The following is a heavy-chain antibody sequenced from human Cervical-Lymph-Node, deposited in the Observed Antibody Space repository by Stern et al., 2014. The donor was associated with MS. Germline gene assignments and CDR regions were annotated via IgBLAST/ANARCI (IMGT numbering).Heavy chain of an antibody. V-gene: IGHV1-2*06. Sequence: QVQLVQSGAEVKKPGASVKVSCKASGYTFTGYYMHWVRQAPGQGLEWMGRINPNSGGTNYAQKFQGRVTMTRDTSISTAYMELSRLRSDDTAVYYCARERWDMSAPSGFDYWGQGTLVTVSS. J-gene: IGHJ4*02. CDR1: GYTFTGYY. CDR2: INPNSGGT. CDR3: ARERWDMSAPSGFDY. D-gene: IGHD3-10*01.